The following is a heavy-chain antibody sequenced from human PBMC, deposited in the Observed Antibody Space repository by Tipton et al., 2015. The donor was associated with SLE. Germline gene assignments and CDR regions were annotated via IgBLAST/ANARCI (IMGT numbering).Heavy chain of an antibody. CDR1: GGSISSYS. CDR3: ARHYDYYYYGMDV. Sequence: TLSLTCTVSGGSISSYSWSWIRQPPTKGLEWIGYIYYSGSTNYNPSLKSRGTMSVDPSKNQFSLKLSSVTAADTAVYYCARHYDYYYYGMDVWGQGTTVTVSS. V-gene: IGHV4-59*08. J-gene: IGHJ6*02. CDR2: IYYSGST. D-gene: IGHD4-17*01.